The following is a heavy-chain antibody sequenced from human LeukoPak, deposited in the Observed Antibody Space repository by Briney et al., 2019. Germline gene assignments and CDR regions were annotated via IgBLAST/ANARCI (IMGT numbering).Heavy chain of an antibody. CDR3: ARHVWLQPFDY. CDR1: GGSMNSYY. D-gene: IGHD3-9*01. J-gene: IGHJ4*02. CDR2: IYYSGST. V-gene: IGHV4-59*08. Sequence: PSETLSLTCSVSGGSMNSYYWSWIRQSPGKGLEWIGYIYYSGSTNYNPSLNSRGTISVDTSKNQFSLKLSSVTAADTAVYYCARHVWLQPFDYWGQGTLVTVSS.